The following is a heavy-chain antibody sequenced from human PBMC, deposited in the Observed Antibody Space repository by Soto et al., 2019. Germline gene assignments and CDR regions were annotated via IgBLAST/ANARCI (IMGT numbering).Heavy chain of an antibody. CDR1: GFTFSGYA. V-gene: IGHV3-23*01. D-gene: IGHD2-15*01. CDR2: ISGGGDGT. CDR3: ARKGQGSLTISSSVGGCHYAFDI. Sequence: EVQLLESGGGLVQPGGSLRLSCAASGFTFSGYAIIWVRQAPGKGLEWVSTISGGGDGTYYADSVKGRFTISRDNSRDTVYMQISRRRAEDTTVYYCARKGQGSLTISSSVGGCHYAFDIWGQGTMVTVSS. J-gene: IGHJ3*02.